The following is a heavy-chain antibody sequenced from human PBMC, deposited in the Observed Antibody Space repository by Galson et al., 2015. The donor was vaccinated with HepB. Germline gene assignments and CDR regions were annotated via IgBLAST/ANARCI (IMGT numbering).Heavy chain of an antibody. D-gene: IGHD3-22*01. CDR2: INAGNGNT. CDR1: GYTFTSHA. Sequence: SVKVSCKASGYTFTSHAMHWVRQAPGQRLEWMGRINAGNGNTKYSQKFQGRVTITRDTSASTAYMELSSLRSEDTAVYYCARDSAGITMIYWGQGTLVTVSS. J-gene: IGHJ4*02. CDR3: ARDSAGITMIY. V-gene: IGHV1-3*01.